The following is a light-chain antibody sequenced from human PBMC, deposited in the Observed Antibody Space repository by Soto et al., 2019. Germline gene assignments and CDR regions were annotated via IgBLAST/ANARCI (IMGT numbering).Light chain of an antibody. CDR1: SSNIGNNY. V-gene: IGLV1-51*01. CDR2: DNN. Sequence: QSVLTQPPSVSAASGQKVNISCSGSSSNIGNNYVSWYQQLPGTAPKLLIYDNNKRPSGIPDRFSGSKSGTSATLGITGLQTGDEADYYCGTWDSSLSVAVFGGGTQLTVL. CDR3: GTWDSSLSVAV. J-gene: IGLJ7*01.